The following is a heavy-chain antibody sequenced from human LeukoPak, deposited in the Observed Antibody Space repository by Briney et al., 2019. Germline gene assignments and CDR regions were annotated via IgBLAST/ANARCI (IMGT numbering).Heavy chain of an antibody. CDR3: ARAGGSSWYVSLYY. Sequence: SVKVSCKASGDTFSSNVISWVRQAPGQGLEWMGRIIPIIGTPDYAQKFQGRVTITADKSTNTAYMELTSLKSDDTAVYYCARAGGSSWYVSLYYWGQGTLVTVSS. CDR2: IIPIIGTP. CDR1: GDTFSSNV. J-gene: IGHJ4*02. D-gene: IGHD6-13*01. V-gene: IGHV1-69*04.